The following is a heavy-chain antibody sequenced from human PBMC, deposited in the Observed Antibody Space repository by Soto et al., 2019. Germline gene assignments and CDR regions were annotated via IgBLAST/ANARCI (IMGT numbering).Heavy chain of an antibody. CDR3: ARDPFPYCSSTSCPPGWFDP. V-gene: IGHV3-48*04. Sequence: PGGSLRLSCAASGFTLSGYAMDWVRQAPGKGLEYVSGISSNSIGTYYADSVKGRFTISRDNAKNSLYLQMNSLRAEDTAVYYCARDPFPYCSSTSCPPGWFDPWGQGTLVNVSS. CDR2: ISSNSIGT. D-gene: IGHD2-2*01. CDR1: GFTLSGYA. J-gene: IGHJ5*02.